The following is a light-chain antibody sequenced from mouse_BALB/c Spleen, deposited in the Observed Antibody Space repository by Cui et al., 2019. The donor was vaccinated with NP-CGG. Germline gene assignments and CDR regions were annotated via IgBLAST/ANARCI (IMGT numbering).Light chain of an antibody. J-gene: IGLJ1*01. CDR1: TGAVTTTNY. CDR2: GTN. CDR3: ALWYSNHWV. Sequence: QAVVTQESALTTSPGEIVTFTCRSSTGAVTTTNYANWVQEKPEHLFTGLIGGTNNRAPGVPARFSGSLIGDKAALTITGAQTEDEAIYFCALWYSNHWVFGGGTKLTVL. V-gene: IGLV1*01.